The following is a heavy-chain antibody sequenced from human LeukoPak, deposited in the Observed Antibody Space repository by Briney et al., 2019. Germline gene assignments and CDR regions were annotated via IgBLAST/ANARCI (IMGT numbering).Heavy chain of an antibody. Sequence: ASVKVSCKASGYTFTSYDINWVRQATGQGLEWMGWMNPNSGNTGYAHKFQGRVTMTRNTSISTAYMELSSLRSEDTAVYYCARASLRYFDWLPPRGWFDPWGQGTLVTVSS. CDR3: ARASLRYFDWLPPRGWFDP. CDR1: GYTFTSYD. D-gene: IGHD3-9*01. CDR2: MNPNSGNT. V-gene: IGHV1-8*01. J-gene: IGHJ5*02.